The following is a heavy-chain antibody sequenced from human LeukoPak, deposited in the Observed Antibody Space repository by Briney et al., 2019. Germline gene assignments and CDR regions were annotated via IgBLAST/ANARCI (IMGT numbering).Heavy chain of an antibody. CDR1: GSTFSSYE. D-gene: IGHD5-24*01. Sequence: PGGSLRLSCAASGSTFSSYEMNWVRQAPGKGLEWVSYISSSGSTIYYADSVKGRFTISRDNAKNSLYLQMNSLRAEDTAVYYCARVMAGEGYDAFDIWGQGTMVTVSS. V-gene: IGHV3-48*03. J-gene: IGHJ3*02. CDR3: ARVMAGEGYDAFDI. CDR2: ISSSGSTI.